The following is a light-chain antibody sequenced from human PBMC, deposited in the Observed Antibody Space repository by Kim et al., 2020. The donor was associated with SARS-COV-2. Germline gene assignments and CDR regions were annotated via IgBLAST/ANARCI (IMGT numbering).Light chain of an antibody. V-gene: IGLV7-46*01. CDR3: FLSYSGAYV. CDR1: TGTVTSGHH. CDR2: DTS. Sequence: PGRTGTPPGGSSTGTVTSGHHPDWFQQKPGHAPRTLIYDTSNKQSWTPARFSGSLLGGKAALTLSGAQPEDEAEYYCFLSYSGAYVFGAGTKVTV. J-gene: IGLJ1*01.